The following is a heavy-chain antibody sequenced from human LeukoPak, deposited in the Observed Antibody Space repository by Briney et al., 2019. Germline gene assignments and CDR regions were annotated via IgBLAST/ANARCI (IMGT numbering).Heavy chain of an antibody. CDR3: AKDLRFGVTYAFDI. Sequence: GGSLRLSCAASGFTFSSYAMSWVRQAPGKGLEWVSAISGSGGSAYYADFVKGRFTISRDNSKNTLYLQMNSLRAEDTAVYYCAKDLRFGVTYAFDIWGQGTMVTVSS. D-gene: IGHD3-10*01. CDR2: ISGSGGSA. CDR1: GFTFSSYA. J-gene: IGHJ3*02. V-gene: IGHV3-23*01.